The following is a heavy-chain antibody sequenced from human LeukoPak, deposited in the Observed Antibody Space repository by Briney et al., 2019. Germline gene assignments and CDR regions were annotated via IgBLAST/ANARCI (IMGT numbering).Heavy chain of an antibody. CDR2: ISDNGGST. CDR1: GFTFSSYA. Sequence: GGSLRLSCAASGFTFSSYAMHWVRQAPGKGLEYVSTISDNGGSTFYANSVKGRFTISRDNSKNTLYLQMGSLRPEDMAVYYCARALVAARPDSLFDYWGQGTLVTVSS. J-gene: IGHJ4*02. V-gene: IGHV3-64*01. CDR3: ARALVAARPDSLFDY. D-gene: IGHD6-6*01.